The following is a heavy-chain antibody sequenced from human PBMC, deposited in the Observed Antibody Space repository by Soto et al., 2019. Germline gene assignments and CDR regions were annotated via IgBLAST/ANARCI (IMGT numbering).Heavy chain of an antibody. CDR1: GFDFSNGW. CDR3: TTDEWE. CDR2: IKSKIHGETT. V-gene: IGHV3-15*05. Sequence: ELPLVESGGGLVKPGGSLRLSCAASGFDFSNGWMSCVRQGPGKGLEWVGRIKSKIHGETTDYAAPVKGRFTISRDDSKNTLFLQMNSLKIEDTAVYYCTTDEWEWGQGTLVTVSS. J-gene: IGHJ4*02. D-gene: IGHD1-26*01.